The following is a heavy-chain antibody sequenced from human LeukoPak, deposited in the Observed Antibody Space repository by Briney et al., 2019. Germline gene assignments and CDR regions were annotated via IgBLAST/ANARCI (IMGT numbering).Heavy chain of an antibody. D-gene: IGHD5-12*01. CDR3: AKCGNSGCHLIDY. V-gene: IGHV3-23*01. CDR2: ISGRTGGT. Sequence: GGSLRLSCAASGFTFNTNAMSWVRQAPGKGLEWVSTISGRTGGTYYADSVKGRFTISRDNSKSTLYLQMDSLRAEDTAVYYCAKCGNSGCHLIDYWGQGTLVTVSS. J-gene: IGHJ4*02. CDR1: GFTFNTNA.